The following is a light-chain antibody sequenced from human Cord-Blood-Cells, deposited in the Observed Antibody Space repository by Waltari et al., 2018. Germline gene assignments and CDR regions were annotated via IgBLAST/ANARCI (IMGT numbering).Light chain of an antibody. J-gene: IGLJ2*01. CDR1: SSNIGAGYD. CDR2: GNS. Sequence: QSVLTQPPSVSGAPGQRVTISCTGSSSNIGAGYDVHWYQQLPGTAPKLLIYGNSNRPSGVRYRFSGSKSGTSADVAITGLQAEDEADYYFHSYDRSLSGSVVFGGGTKLPVL. V-gene: IGLV1-40*01. CDR3: HSYDRSLSGSVV.